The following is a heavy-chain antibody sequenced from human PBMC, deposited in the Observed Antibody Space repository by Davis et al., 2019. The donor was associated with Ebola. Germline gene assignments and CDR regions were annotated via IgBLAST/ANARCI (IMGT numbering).Heavy chain of an antibody. CDR2: IYYSGST. V-gene: IGHV4-59*01. J-gene: IGHJ5*02. CDR3: ARGNGDYPNWFDP. CDR1: GGSISSYY. D-gene: IGHD4-17*01. Sequence: SETLSLTCTVSGGSISSYYWSWIRQPPGKGLEWIGYIYYSGSTNYNPSLKSRVTISADTSKNQLPLKLSSVTAADTAVYYCARGNGDYPNWFDPWGQGTLVTVSS.